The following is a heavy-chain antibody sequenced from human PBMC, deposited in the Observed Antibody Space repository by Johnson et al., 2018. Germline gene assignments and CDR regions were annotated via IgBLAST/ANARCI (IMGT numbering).Heavy chain of an antibody. Sequence: QVQLVQSGGGVVQPGRSLRLSCAASGFTFSSYGMHWVRQAPGQRLEWMGWINAGNGNTKYSQKFQGRVTITRDTSATTAYMELSSLGSEDTAGYYCARGSYYGSGSSYYGIDVWGQGTTVTVSS. D-gene: IGHD3-10*01. CDR1: GFTFSSYG. J-gene: IGHJ6*02. CDR2: INAGNGNT. V-gene: IGHV1-3*01. CDR3: ARGSYYGSGSSYYGIDV.